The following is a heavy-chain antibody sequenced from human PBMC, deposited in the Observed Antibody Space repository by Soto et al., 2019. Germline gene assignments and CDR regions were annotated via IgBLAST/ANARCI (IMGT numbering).Heavy chain of an antibody. CDR1: GFTFSSYG. D-gene: IGHD2-21*02. V-gene: IGHV3-33*01. CDR3: ARDSRKGLRVTARIYYFDY. CDR2: IWYDGSNK. Sequence: QVQLVESGGGVVQPGRSLRLSCAASGFTFSSYGMHWVRQAPGKGLEWVAVIWYDGSNKYYADSVKGRFTISRDNSKNTLYLKMNSLRAEDTAVYYCARDSRKGLRVTARIYYFDYWGQGTLVTVSS. J-gene: IGHJ4*02.